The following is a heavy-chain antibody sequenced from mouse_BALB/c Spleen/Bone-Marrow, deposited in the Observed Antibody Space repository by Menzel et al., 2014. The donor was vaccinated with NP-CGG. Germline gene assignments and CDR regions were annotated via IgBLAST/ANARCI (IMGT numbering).Heavy chain of an antibody. CDR3: ARSSYYAMDY. V-gene: IGHV1-31*01. CDR1: GYSFTGYY. CDR2: INPYNGAT. Sequence: VQLQQSGPELVKPGASVKISSKASGYSFTGYYMHWVKQSHVKSLEGIGRINPYNGATSYNQNFKDKASLTVDKSSSTAYMELHSLTSEDSAVYYCARSSYYAMDYWGQGTSVTVSS. J-gene: IGHJ4*01.